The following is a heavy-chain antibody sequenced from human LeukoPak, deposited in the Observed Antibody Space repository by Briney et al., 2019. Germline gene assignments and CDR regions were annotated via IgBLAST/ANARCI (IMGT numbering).Heavy chain of an antibody. D-gene: IGHD4-11*01. Sequence: SETLSLTCTVSGGSISSSSYYWGWIRQPPGKGLEWIGSIYYSGSTYYNPSLKSRVTISVDTSKNQFSLKLSSVTAADTAVYYCARGRFAYSNYVGYWGQGTLVTVSS. V-gene: IGHV4-39*01. CDR2: IYYSGST. J-gene: IGHJ4*02. CDR1: GGSISSSSYY. CDR3: ARGRFAYSNYVGY.